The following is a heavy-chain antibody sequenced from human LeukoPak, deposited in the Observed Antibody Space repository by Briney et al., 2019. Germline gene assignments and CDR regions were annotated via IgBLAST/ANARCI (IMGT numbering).Heavy chain of an antibody. Sequence: PGGSLRLSCAASGFIFDDYSMHWVRQAPEKGLEWVSGISWNSDSKDYADSVKGRFTISRDNAKNSLFLQVNSLRTEDTALYYCARSVELVRVYFDFWGQGTLVTVSS. D-gene: IGHD1-1*01. CDR3: ARSVELVRVYFDF. V-gene: IGHV3-9*01. CDR2: ISWNSDSK. J-gene: IGHJ4*02. CDR1: GFIFDDYS.